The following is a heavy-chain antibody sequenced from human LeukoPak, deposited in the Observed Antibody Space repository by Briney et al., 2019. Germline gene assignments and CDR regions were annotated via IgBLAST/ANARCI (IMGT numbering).Heavy chain of an antibody. D-gene: IGHD6-13*01. Sequence: PSETLSLTCTVSGGSISSGSYYWSWIRQPAGKGLEWIGRIYTSGSTNYNPSLKSRVIISVDTSKNQFSLKLSSVTAADTAVYYCAREVVAAAGTVDYWGQGTLVIVSS. CDR2: IYTSGST. CDR1: GGSISSGSYY. V-gene: IGHV4-61*02. J-gene: IGHJ4*02. CDR3: AREVVAAAGTVDY.